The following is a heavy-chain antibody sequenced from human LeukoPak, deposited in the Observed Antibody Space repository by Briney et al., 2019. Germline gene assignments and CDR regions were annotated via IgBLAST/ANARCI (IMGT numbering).Heavy chain of an antibody. Sequence: SQTLSLTCTVSGGSINSDSYYWSWIRQPAGKGLEWIGRIYTSGSTNYNPSLKSRVTISVDTSKNQFSLKLSSVTAADTAVYYCARAPVNSNNWFDPWGQGTLVTVSS. V-gene: IGHV4-61*02. D-gene: IGHD2/OR15-2a*01. CDR2: IYTSGST. J-gene: IGHJ5*02. CDR1: GGSINSDSYY. CDR3: ARAPVNSNNWFDP.